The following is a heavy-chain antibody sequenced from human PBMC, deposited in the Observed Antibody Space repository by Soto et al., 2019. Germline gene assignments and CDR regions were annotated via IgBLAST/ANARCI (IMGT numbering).Heavy chain of an antibody. CDR1: GFTFSSYS. CDR2: ISSSSSYI. J-gene: IGHJ5*02. D-gene: IGHD3-10*01. Sequence: GGSLRLSCAASGFTFSSYSMNWVRQAPGKGLEWVSSISSSSSYIYYADSVKGRFTISRDNAKNSLYLQMNSLRAEDTAVYYCATRGGSGSYYTPKTDWFDPWGQGTLVTVSS. CDR3: ATRGGSGSYYTPKTDWFDP. V-gene: IGHV3-21*01.